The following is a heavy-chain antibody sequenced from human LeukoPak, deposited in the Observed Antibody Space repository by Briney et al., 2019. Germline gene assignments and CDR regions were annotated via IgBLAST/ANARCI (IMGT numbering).Heavy chain of an antibody. CDR2: IRYDGSNK. CDR1: GFTFSSYG. D-gene: IGHD3-22*01. J-gene: IGHJ3*02. CDR3: ARDRWYYYDSSDYYHDAFDI. Sequence: GGSLRLSCAASGFTFSSYGMHWVRQAPGKGLEWVAFIRYDGSNKYYADSVKGRFTISRDNSKNTLYLQMNSLRAEDTAVYYCARDRWYYYDSSDYYHDAFDIWGQGTMVTVSS. V-gene: IGHV3-30*02.